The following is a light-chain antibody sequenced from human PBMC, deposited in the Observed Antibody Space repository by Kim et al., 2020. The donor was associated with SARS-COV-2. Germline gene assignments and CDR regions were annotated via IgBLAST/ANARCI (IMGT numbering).Light chain of an antibody. Sequence: VTISCTGSSSNIGAGYDVHWYQQLPGTAPKLLIYDNSNRPSGVPDRFSGSKSGTSASLAITGLQAEDEADYYSQSYDSSLSALYVFGTGTKVTVL. CDR2: DNS. CDR3: QSYDSSLSALYV. CDR1: SSNIGAGYD. J-gene: IGLJ1*01. V-gene: IGLV1-40*01.